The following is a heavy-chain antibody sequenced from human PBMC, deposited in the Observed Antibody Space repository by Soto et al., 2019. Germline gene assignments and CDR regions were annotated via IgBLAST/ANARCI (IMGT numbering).Heavy chain of an antibody. J-gene: IGHJ4*02. V-gene: IGHV3-9*01. Sequence: VQMVESGGCLVKPGMSLRLSCAASGFRFDDFAMHWVRQGQGKGLEWVSGISWNSGDKDYGDSVKGRFVISRDNDKNSLDLQMNSLRPEDTAVYYCVRGRGPMNRGYFFSWGRGTLVIVSP. CDR1: GFRFDDFA. D-gene: IGHD2-21*01. CDR2: ISWNSGDK. CDR3: VRGRGPMNRGYFFS.